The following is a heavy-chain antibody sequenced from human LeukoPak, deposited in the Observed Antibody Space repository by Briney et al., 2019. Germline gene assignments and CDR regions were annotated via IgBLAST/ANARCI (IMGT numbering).Heavy chain of an antibody. CDR1: GYPFNRYS. J-gene: IGHJ4*01. V-gene: IGHV1-18*01. Sequence: ATVKLSCKASGYPFNRYSISWLRQAPGQGLELMGWINAYNGNTNYAQKSQGRVTMTTDTSTSTAYMELRSLRSDDTAVYYCARHLYGDYFFDDWGKGTPITVSS. CDR3: ARHLYGDYFFDD. CDR2: INAYNGNT. D-gene: IGHD4-17*01.